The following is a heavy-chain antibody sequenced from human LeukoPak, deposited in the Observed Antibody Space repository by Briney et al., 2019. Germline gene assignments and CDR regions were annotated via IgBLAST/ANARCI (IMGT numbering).Heavy chain of an antibody. Sequence: SETLSLTCTVSGGSIGSSSYYWGWIRQPPGKGLEWIGSIYYSGSTYYNPSLKSRVTISVDTSKNQFSLKLSSVTAADTAVYYCARLPGYYDSSGYLYYFDYWGQGTLVTVSS. V-gene: IGHV4-39*01. CDR2: IYYSGST. D-gene: IGHD3-22*01. CDR3: ARLPGYYDSSGYLYYFDY. J-gene: IGHJ4*02. CDR1: GGSIGSSSYY.